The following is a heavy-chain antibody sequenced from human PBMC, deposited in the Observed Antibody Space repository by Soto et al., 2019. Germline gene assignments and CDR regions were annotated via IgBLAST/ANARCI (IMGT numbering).Heavy chain of an antibody. CDR3: ARAPRVGATRPFDY. D-gene: IGHD1-26*01. J-gene: IGHJ4*02. V-gene: IGHV1-8*01. Sequence: APVKVSCKASGYTFTSYDINWVRQATGQGLEWMGWMNPNSGNTGYAQKFQGRVTMTRNTSISTAYMELSSLRSEDTAVYYCARAPRVGATRPFDYWGQGTLVTVSS. CDR2: MNPNSGNT. CDR1: GYTFTSYD.